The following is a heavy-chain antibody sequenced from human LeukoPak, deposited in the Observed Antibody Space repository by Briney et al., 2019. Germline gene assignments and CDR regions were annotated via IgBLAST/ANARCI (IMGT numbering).Heavy chain of an antibody. D-gene: IGHD7-27*01. Sequence: GGSLRLSCAASGFSFRSYGMHWVRQAPGKGLEWVAVIWYDGSNKYYADSVKGRFTISRDNSKNTLYLQMNSLRAEDTAVYYCAIDLDWGSRYYYYMDVWGKGTTVTVSS. V-gene: IGHV3-33*01. CDR3: AIDLDWGSRYYYYMDV. J-gene: IGHJ6*03. CDR1: GFSFRSYG. CDR2: IWYDGSNK.